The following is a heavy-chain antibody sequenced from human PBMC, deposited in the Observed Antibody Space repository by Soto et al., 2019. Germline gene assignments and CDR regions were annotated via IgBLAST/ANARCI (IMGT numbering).Heavy chain of an antibody. Sequence: EVQLVESGGGLVQPGGSLRLSCAASGFTLSSYDMQWVRQVTGKGLEWVSGIDTAGKLYYPGSVKGRFTISRENAKNSLHLQMDSLRVEVTAVYYCAREQPGDGLRGFDIWGQGTMVTVSS. CDR3: AREQPGDGLRGFDI. D-gene: IGHD7-27*01. J-gene: IGHJ3*02. CDR1: GFTLSSYD. CDR2: IDTAGKL. V-gene: IGHV3-13*04.